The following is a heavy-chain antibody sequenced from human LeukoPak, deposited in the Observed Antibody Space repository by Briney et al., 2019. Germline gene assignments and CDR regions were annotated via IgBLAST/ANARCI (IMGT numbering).Heavy chain of an antibody. CDR1: GGSISSSSYY. J-gene: IGHJ4*02. V-gene: IGHV4-39*01. Sequence: KPSETLSLTCTVSGGSISSSSYYWGWIRQPPGKGLEWIGSIYYSGSTYYNPSLKSRVTISVDTSKNQFSLKLSSVTAADTAVYYCARRNCVTRSCPYDYWGQGTLVTVSS. CDR3: ARRNCVTRSCPYDY. D-gene: IGHD2-15*01. CDR2: IYYSGST.